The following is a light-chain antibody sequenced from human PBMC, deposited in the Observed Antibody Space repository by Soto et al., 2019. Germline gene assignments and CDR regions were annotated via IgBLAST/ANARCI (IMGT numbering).Light chain of an antibody. V-gene: IGKV1-39*01. J-gene: IGKJ5*01. Sequence: DIQMTQSPSSLSASVGDRVTITCRASQSIGSYLNWYQQKPGKAPNLLIHGGSILQSGVPPRFSGGGGGTDFTLTISSLQPEDFAIYYCQQTYTTPEITFGQGTRLEIK. CDR3: QQTYTTPEIT. CDR2: GGS. CDR1: QSIGSY.